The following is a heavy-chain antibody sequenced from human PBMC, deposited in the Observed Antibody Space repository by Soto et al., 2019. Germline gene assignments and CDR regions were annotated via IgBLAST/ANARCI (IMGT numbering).Heavy chain of an antibody. CDR3: ARGDSTDCSNGVCSFFYNHDMDV. CDR2: INPNSGGT. CDR1: GYSFTDYH. J-gene: IGHJ6*02. V-gene: IGHV1-2*04. Sequence: ASVKVSCKASGYSFTDYHIHWVRQAPGQGLELLGRINPNSGGTSTAQKFQGWVTMTTXXXXXXAXMXLXXXTSDXTAIYYCARGDSTDCSNGVCSFFYNHDMDVWG. D-gene: IGHD2-8*01.